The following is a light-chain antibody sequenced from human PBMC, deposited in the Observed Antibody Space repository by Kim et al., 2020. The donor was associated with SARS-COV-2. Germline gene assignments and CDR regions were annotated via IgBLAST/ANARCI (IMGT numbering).Light chain of an antibody. V-gene: IGLV3-1*01. CDR1: KLGDKY. CDR2: QDS. CDR3: QAWDSSSVV. J-gene: IGLJ2*01. Sequence: SYELTQPPSVSVSPGQTASITCSGDKLGDKYACWYQQKPGQSPVPVIYQDSKRPSGIPELFSGSNSGNTATLTISGTQAMDEADYYCQAWDSSSVVFGGGTQLTVL.